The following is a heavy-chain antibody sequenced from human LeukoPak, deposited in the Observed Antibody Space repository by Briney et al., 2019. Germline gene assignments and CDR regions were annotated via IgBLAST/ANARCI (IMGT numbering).Heavy chain of an antibody. CDR2: IYYSGST. D-gene: IGHD3-22*01. CDR1: GGSISSSSYY. CDR3: AEDSSGYYYVPFDY. V-gene: IGHV4-39*01. Sequence: SETLSLTCTVSGGSISSSSYYWGWIRQPPGKGLEWIGSIYYSGSTYYNPSLKGRVTISVDTSKNQFSLKLSSVTAADTAVYYCAEDSSGYYYVPFDYWGQGTLVTVSS. J-gene: IGHJ4*02.